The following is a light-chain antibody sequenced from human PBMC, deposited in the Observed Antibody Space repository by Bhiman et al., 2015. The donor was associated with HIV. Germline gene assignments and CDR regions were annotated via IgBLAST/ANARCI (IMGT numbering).Light chain of an antibody. CDR1: GLPKQY. CDR3: QAADSSGVYPV. V-gene: IGLV3-25*03. CDR2: KDT. Sequence: SYDLTQPPSVSVSLGQTARITCSGDGLPKQYAYWYQQKPGQAPVVVIYKDTERSSGIPERFSGSSSATTVTLTISGVQAEDEADYYCQAADSSGVYPVIGGGTKLTVL. J-gene: IGLJ2*01.